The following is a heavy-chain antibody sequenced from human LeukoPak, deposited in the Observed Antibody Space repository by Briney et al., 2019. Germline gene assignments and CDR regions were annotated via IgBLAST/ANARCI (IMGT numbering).Heavy chain of an antibody. D-gene: IGHD6-13*01. J-gene: IGHJ3*02. CDR2: IYYSGST. CDR1: GGSISSYY. V-gene: IGHV4-59*08. CDR3: ARLDLSAAGVDAFDI. Sequence: SETLSLTCTVSGGSISSYYWSWIRQPPGKGLEWIGYIYYSGSTNYNPSLKSRVTISVDTSKNQFSLKLSSVTAADTAVYYCARLDLSAAGVDAFDIWGRGTMVTVSS.